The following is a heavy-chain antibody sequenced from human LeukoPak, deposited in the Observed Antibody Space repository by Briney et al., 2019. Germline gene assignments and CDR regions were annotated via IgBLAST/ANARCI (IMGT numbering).Heavy chain of an antibody. Sequence: PSETLSLTCTVSGGSIGSYYWSWIRQPAGKGLEWIGRIYTSGSTNYNPSLKSRVTMSVDTSKNQFSLKLSSVTAAGTAVYYCARDKPLYYYDSSGFYYGMDVWGQGTTVTVSS. CDR3: ARDKPLYYYDSSGFYYGMDV. V-gene: IGHV4-4*07. CDR1: GGSIGSYY. J-gene: IGHJ6*02. CDR2: IYTSGST. D-gene: IGHD3-22*01.